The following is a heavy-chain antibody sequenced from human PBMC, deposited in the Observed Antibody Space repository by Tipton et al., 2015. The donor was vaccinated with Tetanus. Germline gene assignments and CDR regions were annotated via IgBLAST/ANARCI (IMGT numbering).Heavy chain of an antibody. CDR1: GGSISSYY. V-gene: IGHV4-59*01. D-gene: IGHD3-3*01. J-gene: IGHJ4*02. CDR2: IYYSGST. CDR3: ARANYDSSKKGPFDA. Sequence: LRLSCTVSGGSISSYYWSWIRQPPGKGLEWIGYIYYSGSTNYNPSLKSRVTISVDTSKNQFSLKLSSVTAADTAVYYCARANYDSSKKGPFDAWGQGILVIVS.